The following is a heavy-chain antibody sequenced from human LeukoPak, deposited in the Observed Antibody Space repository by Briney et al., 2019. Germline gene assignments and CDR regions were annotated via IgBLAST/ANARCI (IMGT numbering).Heavy chain of an antibody. CDR1: GFTFRSHW. D-gene: IGHD6-13*01. Sequence: VQPGGSLRLFCAASGFTFRSHWMSWVRQAPGKGLEWVANINQDGSETHYVDSVKGRFTISRGNAWNSLYLQMNSQRAEDTAMYYCARDHVAPGIYFDYWGQGTLVTVSS. CDR2: INQDGSET. CDR3: ARDHVAPGIYFDY. J-gene: IGHJ4*02. V-gene: IGHV3-7*01.